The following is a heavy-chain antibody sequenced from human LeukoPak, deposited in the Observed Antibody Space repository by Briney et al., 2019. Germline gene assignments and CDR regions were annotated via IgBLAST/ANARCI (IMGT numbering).Heavy chain of an antibody. CDR3: ARGRKRVFGVITTRVWFDS. V-gene: IGHV4-4*07. CDR2: IYTSGST. D-gene: IGHD3-3*01. Sequence: SETLSLTCTVSGGSISSYYWSWIRQPAGKGLEWIGRIYTSGSTNYNPSLKSRVTISVDTSKNQFSLKLSSVTAADTAVYYCARGRKRVFGVITTRVWFDSWGQGTLVTVSS. J-gene: IGHJ5*01. CDR1: GGSISSYY.